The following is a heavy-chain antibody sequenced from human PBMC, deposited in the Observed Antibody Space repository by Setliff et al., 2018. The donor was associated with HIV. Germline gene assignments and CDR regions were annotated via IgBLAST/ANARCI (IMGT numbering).Heavy chain of an antibody. CDR1: GGTLSKYA. D-gene: IGHD4-17*01. CDR3: ARADPFVTERSHDFGGNSGGWFDP. Sequence: SVKVSCKASGGTLSKYAIIWVRQAPGQGLEWMGGIIPIFGTANYAQNFQGRVTITADVSTSTAYMALSSLRSEDTAVYYCARADPFVTERSHDFGGNSGGWFDPWGQGTLVTVSS. CDR2: IIPIFGTA. J-gene: IGHJ5*02. V-gene: IGHV1-69*13.